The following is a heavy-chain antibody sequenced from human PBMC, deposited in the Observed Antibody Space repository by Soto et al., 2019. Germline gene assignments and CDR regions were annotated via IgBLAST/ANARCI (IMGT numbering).Heavy chain of an antibody. J-gene: IGHJ4*02. CDR2: IIPIFGTA. CDR3: ARDRIWDYGSEDDY. V-gene: IGHV1-69*13. D-gene: IGHD3-10*01. CDR1: GATFRSYA. Sequence: SVKVSCKASGATFRSYAMSGVRQAPRQGLEWMGGIIPIFGTANYAQKFQGRVTITADESTSTAYMELSSLRSEDTAVYYCARDRIWDYGSEDDYWGQGTLVTVSS.